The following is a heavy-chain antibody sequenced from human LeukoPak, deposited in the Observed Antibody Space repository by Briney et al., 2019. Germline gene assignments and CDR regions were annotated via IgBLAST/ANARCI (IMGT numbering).Heavy chain of an antibody. Sequence: GGSLRLSCVGSGFTFSVHWVRQVPGKGLEWLTFIRHDGADQHYADSVRGRFTISRDNSKNTVYLQMNSLRPEDTALYYCAKDGNWASVSWGQGTLVTVSS. CDR3: AKDGNWASVS. D-gene: IGHD7-27*01. CDR2: IRHDGADQ. J-gene: IGHJ5*02. CDR1: GFTFS. V-gene: IGHV3-30*02.